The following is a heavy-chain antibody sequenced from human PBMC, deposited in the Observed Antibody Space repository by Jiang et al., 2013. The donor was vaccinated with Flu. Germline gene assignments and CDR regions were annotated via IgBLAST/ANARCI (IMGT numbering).Heavy chain of an antibody. Sequence: VQLLESGGGVVQPGRSLRLSCAASRLTFSSYGMHWVRQAPGKGLEWVAVISYDGSNKYYADSVKGRFTISRDNSKNTLYLQMNSLRAEDTAVYYCAKGRAGLATISSFDYWGRGNPGHRLL. CDR3: AKGRAGLATISSFDY. CDR1: RLTFSSYG. D-gene: IGHD5-12*01. V-gene: IGHV3-30*18. J-gene: IGHJ4*02. CDR2: ISYDGSNK.